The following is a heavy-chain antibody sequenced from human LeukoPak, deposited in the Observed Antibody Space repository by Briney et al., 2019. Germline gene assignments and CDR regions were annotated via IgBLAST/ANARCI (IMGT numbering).Heavy chain of an antibody. D-gene: IGHD3-22*01. CDR1: GFTFSNAW. CDR2: IKSKTDGGTT. V-gene: IGHV3-15*01. CDR3: TTDDYYDSSGYTGYFDY. J-gene: IGHJ4*02. Sequence: GGSLRLSCAASGFTFSNAWMSWVRQAPGKGLEWVGRIKSKTDGGTTDYAAPVKGRFTIPRDDSKNTLYLQMNSLKTEDTAVYYCTTDDYYDSSGYTGYFDYWGQGTLVTVSS.